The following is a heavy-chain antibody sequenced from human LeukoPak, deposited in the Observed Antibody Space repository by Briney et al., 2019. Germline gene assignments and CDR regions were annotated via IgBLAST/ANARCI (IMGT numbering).Heavy chain of an antibody. CDR3: AKADYSSAWYYFDY. CDR1: GFTFYDYA. CDR2: ISWNSGSI. J-gene: IGHJ4*02. Sequence: RGGSLRLSCAASGFTFYDYAMHWVRQAPGKGLEWVSGISWNSGSIGYADSVKGRFTIPRDNAKNSLYLQMNTLRAEDMGLYYCAKADYSSAWYYFDYWGQGTLVTVSS. V-gene: IGHV3-9*03. D-gene: IGHD6-19*01.